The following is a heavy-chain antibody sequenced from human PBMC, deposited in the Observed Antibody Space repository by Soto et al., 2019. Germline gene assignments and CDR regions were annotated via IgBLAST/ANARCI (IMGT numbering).Heavy chain of an antibody. Sequence: DSVKVSCKASGYTFTGYYMHWVRQAPGQGLEWMGWINPNSGGTNYAQKFQGRVTMTRDTSISTAYMELSRLRSDDTAVYYCARLGASSYYDSSGSTSDYYGMDVWGQGTTVTVSS. CDR2: INPNSGGT. J-gene: IGHJ6*02. V-gene: IGHV1-2*02. CDR3: ARLGASSYYDSSGSTSDYYGMDV. D-gene: IGHD3-22*01. CDR1: GYTFTGYY.